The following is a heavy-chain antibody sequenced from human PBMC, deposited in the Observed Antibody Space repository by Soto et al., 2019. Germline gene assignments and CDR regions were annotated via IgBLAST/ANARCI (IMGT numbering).Heavy chain of an antibody. V-gene: IGHV3-23*01. CDR2: ISGSGGST. J-gene: IGHJ4*02. D-gene: IGHD2-21*01. Sequence: LRLSCAASGFTFSSYAMSWVRQAPGKGLEWVSAISGSGGSTYYADSVKGRFTISRDNSKNTLYLQMNSLRAEDTAVYYCAKDEVGVVAFFDYWGQGTLVTVSS. CDR3: AKDEVGVVAFFDY. CDR1: GFTFSSYA.